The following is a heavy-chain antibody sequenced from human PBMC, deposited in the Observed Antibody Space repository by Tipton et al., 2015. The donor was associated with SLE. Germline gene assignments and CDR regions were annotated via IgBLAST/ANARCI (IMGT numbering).Heavy chain of an antibody. J-gene: IGHJ4*01. CDR1: GYSFTSHY. Sequence: QVQLVQSGAEVREPGASVKLSCMPSGYSFTSHYIHWVRQAPGQGLVWMGVINPSDGSRSYAQKFHGRVTLTRDASTVYLELSSLKSEDPAVYFCARVGWGYCTSYRCRSRSGYWGHGTLVTVSS. CDR2: INPSDGSR. CDR3: ARVGWGYCTSYRCRSRSGY. D-gene: IGHD2-8*01. V-gene: IGHV1-46*01.